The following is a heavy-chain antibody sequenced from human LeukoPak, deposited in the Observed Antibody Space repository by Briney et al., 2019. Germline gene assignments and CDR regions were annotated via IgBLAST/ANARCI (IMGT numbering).Heavy chain of an antibody. CDR1: GGSISSSNW. V-gene: IGHV4-4*02. CDR3: AREKGGDSSGYYFVYFDY. CDR2: IYHSGST. Sequence: SGTLSLTCAVSGGSISSSNWWSWVRQPPGKGLEWIGEIYHSGSTNYNPSLKSRVTISVDKSKNQFSLKLSSVTAADTAVYYCAREKGGDSSGYYFVYFDYWGQGTLVTVSS. D-gene: IGHD3-22*01. J-gene: IGHJ4*02.